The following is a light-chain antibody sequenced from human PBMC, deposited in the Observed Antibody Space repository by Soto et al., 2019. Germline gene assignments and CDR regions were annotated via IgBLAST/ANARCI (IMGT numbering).Light chain of an antibody. Sequence: DIQMTQSPSSLSASVGDRVTITCQASQDISNYLNWYQQKPGKAPKLLIDDASNLETGVPSRFSGSGSGTDFTFTISSLQTEDIATYYCQQYDNLPITFGQGTRLEIK. CDR1: QDISNY. CDR3: QQYDNLPIT. CDR2: DAS. J-gene: IGKJ5*01. V-gene: IGKV1-33*01.